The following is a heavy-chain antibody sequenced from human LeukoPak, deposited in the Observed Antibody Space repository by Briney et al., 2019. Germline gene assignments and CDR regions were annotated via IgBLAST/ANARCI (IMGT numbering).Heavy chain of an antibody. D-gene: IGHD3-10*01. CDR3: ARDAVLLWFGELPGYYYYYGMDV. CDR2: INPNSGGT. Sequence: GASVKVSCKASGYTFTGYYMHWVRQAPGQGLEWMGWINPNSGGTNYAQKFQGRVTMTRDTSISTAYMELSRLRSDDTAVYYCARDAVLLWFGELPGYYYYYGMDVWGQGTTVTVSS. V-gene: IGHV1-2*02. CDR1: GYTFTGYY. J-gene: IGHJ6*02.